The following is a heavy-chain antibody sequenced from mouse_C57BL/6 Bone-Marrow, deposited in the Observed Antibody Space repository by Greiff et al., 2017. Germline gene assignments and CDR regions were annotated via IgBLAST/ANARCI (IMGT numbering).Heavy chain of an antibody. Sequence: VQLQQSGAELVRPGTSVKVSCKASGYAFTNYLIEWVKQRPGQGLEWIGVINPGSGGTNYNEKFKGKATLTADKSSNTDYVHLSSLTSEDSAVYFCALSYYYGSSPWFAYWGQGTLVTVSA. CDR3: ALSYYYGSSPWFAY. D-gene: IGHD1-1*01. CDR2: INPGSGGT. V-gene: IGHV1-54*02. CDR1: GYAFTNYL. J-gene: IGHJ3*01.